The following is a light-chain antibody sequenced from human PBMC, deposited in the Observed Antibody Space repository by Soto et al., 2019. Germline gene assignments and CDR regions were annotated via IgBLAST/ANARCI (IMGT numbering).Light chain of an antibody. CDR1: QSVSSN. V-gene: IGKV3-20*01. CDR2: GAS. J-gene: IGKJ4*01. CDR3: QQYGSSPLT. Sequence: EIVMTQSPANLSVSPGERATLSCRASQSVSSNLAWYQQKPGQAPRLLISGASSRATGIPDRFNGSGSGTDFTLTISRLEPEDFAVYYCQQYGSSPLTFGGGTKVEIK.